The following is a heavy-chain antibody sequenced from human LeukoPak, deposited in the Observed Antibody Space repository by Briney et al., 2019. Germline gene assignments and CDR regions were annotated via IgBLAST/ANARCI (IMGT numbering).Heavy chain of an antibody. CDR2: ISGSGGST. CDR3: AKGSSSLLGLDDY. V-gene: IGHV3-23*01. Sequence: GGSLRLSCAASGFTFSSYAMSWVRQAPGKGLEWVSAISGSGGSTYYADSVKGRFTISRDNSKNTLYLQMNSLRAEGTAVYYCAKGSSSLLGLDDYWGQGTLVTVSS. CDR1: GFTFSSYA. D-gene: IGHD3-10*01. J-gene: IGHJ4*02.